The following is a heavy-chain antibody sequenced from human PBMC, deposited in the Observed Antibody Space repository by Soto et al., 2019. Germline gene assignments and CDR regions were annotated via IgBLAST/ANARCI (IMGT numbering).Heavy chain of an antibody. D-gene: IGHD2-8*01. CDR3: ARGADCPNGVCMGPDWFDP. CDR1: GFTFSSYS. J-gene: IGHJ5*02. V-gene: IGHV3-21*01. CDR2: ISSSSSYI. Sequence: EVQLVESGGGLVKPGGSLRLSCAASGFTFSSYSMNWVRQAPGKGLEWVSSISSSSSYIYYADSVKGRFTISRDNAKNSLYLQMNSLRAEDTAVYYCARGADCPNGVCMGPDWFDPWGQGTLVTASS.